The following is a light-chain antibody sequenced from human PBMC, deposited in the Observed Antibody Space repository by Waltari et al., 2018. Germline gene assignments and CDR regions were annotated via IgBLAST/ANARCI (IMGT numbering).Light chain of an antibody. CDR1: QSIKSW. CDR2: DGT. Sequence: DIQMTQSPSTLSASVGDRVTITCRASQSIKSWLAWYQQKPGKVPKLLIYDGTSLESGVPSRFSGSESGTEFTLTVSSLQPDDFATYYCQQYHKYPYTFGQGTKLEIK. V-gene: IGKV1-5*01. CDR3: QQYHKYPYT. J-gene: IGKJ2*01.